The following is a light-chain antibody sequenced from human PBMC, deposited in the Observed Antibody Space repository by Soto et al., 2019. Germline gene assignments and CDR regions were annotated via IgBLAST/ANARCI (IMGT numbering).Light chain of an antibody. CDR3: QQYNNCPPIT. Sequence: EIVMTQSPATLSVSPGERATLSCRASQSVSSNLAWYQQKPGQAPRLLIYGASTRATGIAARFSGSGSGTEFTLTISGLQSEDFAVYYCQQYNNCPPITFGPGTKVDIK. V-gene: IGKV3-15*01. CDR2: GAS. CDR1: QSVSSN. J-gene: IGKJ3*01.